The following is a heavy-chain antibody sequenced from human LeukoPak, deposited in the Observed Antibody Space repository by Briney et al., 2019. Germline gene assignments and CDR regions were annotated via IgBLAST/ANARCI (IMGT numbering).Heavy chain of an antibody. Sequence: GRSLRLSCAASGFTFSGYGMQWVRQAPDKGLEWVSGISGSGDNTLYADSVEGRFTISRDNSKNTLYLEMNSLRAEDTAIYYCAKMKGHPLPKYYMDVWGQGTTVTVSS. V-gene: IGHV3-23*01. CDR2: ISGSGDNT. D-gene: IGHD1-26*01. CDR1: GFTFSGYG. J-gene: IGHJ6*01. CDR3: AKMKGHPLPKYYMDV.